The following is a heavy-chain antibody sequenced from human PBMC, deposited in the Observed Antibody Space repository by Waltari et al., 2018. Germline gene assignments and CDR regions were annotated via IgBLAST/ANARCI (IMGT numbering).Heavy chain of an antibody. Sequence: QVHLVQSGAEVKKPGASVKVSCQASGYTFTNHAIHWVRQDPGHRREWMGWINVENGNTIYSQGFHGRVTITRDTSATTVNMELSSLRSDDMAVYYCARASRRGYYYDSSGYFQEHYFDYWGQGALVTVSS. CDR2: INVENGNT. D-gene: IGHD3-22*01. J-gene: IGHJ4*02. V-gene: IGHV1-3*03. CDR3: ARASRRGYYYDSSGYFQEHYFDY. CDR1: GYTFTNHA.